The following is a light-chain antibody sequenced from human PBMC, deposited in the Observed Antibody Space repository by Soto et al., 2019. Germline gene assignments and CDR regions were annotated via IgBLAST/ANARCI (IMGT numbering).Light chain of an antibody. CDR3: AAWDASLSGPV. CDR1: SSNIGSNS. Sequence: QSVLTQPPSPSGTPGQRVTISCSGSSSNIGSNSVYWYQHLPGTAPKLLIYRNNQRPSGVPDRFSGSKSGTSASLAISGLRSEDEADYYCAAWDASLSGPVFGGGTKLTVL. V-gene: IGLV1-47*01. CDR2: RNN. J-gene: IGLJ2*01.